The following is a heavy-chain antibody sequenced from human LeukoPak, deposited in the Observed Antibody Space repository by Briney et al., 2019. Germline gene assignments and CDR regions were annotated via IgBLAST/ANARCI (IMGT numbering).Heavy chain of an antibody. V-gene: IGHV3-23*01. CDR3: VKDQVAGRDY. J-gene: IGHJ4*02. CDR2: MSGCGGST. CDR1: GFTFSSCA. Sequence: PGECLRLSCAASGFTFSSCAMSWVRQAPGKGLEWVSAMSGCGGSTHYADSVKGRFTTSRDNLENTLYLQMNSLRAEDTAVYFWVKDQVAGRDYWGQGTLVTV. D-gene: IGHD6-19*01.